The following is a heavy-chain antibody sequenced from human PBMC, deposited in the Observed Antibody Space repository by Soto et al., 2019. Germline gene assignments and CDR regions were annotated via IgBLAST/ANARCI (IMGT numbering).Heavy chain of an antibody. CDR2: FDPEDGET. CDR3: ATEIPLGYCSCVSCPRPAANWFDP. CDR1: GYTLTELS. J-gene: IGHJ5*02. V-gene: IGHV1-24*01. Sequence: ASVKVSCKVSGYTLTELSMHWVRQAPGKGLEWMGGFDPEDGETIYAQKFQGRVTMTEDTSTDTAYMELSSLRSEDTAVYYCATEIPLGYCSCVSCPRPAANWFDPWGQGTLVTSPQ. D-gene: IGHD2-15*01.